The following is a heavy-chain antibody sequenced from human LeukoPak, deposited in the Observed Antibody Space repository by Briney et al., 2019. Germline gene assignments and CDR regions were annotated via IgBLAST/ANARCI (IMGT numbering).Heavy chain of an antibody. CDR2: IKQDGSEK. Sequence: PGGSLRLSCAASGFTFSSYWMSWVRQAPGKGLEWVANIKQDGSEKYYVDSVKGRFTISRDNAKNSLYLQMNSLRAEDTALYYCAKDIGYSYGDRAHYFDYWGQGTLVTVSS. CDR3: AKDIGYSYGDRAHYFDY. V-gene: IGHV3-7*03. D-gene: IGHD5-18*01. CDR1: GFTFSSYW. J-gene: IGHJ4*02.